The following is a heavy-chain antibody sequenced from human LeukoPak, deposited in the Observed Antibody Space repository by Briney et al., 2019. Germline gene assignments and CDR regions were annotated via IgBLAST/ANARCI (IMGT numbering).Heavy chain of an antibody. CDR1: GGSIGSSNW. Sequence: PSETLSLACAVSGGSIGSSNWWSWVRQPPGKGLGWIGEIYHSGSTNYNPSLKSRVTISVDKSKNQFSLKLSSVTAADTAVYYCARSLSYGRFYYYYMDVWGKGTTVTVSS. J-gene: IGHJ6*03. V-gene: IGHV4-4*02. CDR2: IYHSGST. CDR3: ARSLSYGRFYYYYMDV. D-gene: IGHD5-18*01.